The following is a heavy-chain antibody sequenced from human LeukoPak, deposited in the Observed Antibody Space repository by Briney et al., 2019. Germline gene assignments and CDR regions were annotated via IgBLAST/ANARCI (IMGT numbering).Heavy chain of an antibody. D-gene: IGHD2-21*02. CDR1: GFTFSNND. V-gene: IGHV3-30*02. J-gene: IGHJ4*01. CDR3: AKEIRVVTAILYFDH. CDR2: IRYDGCHK. Sequence: HTGGSLRLSCAASGFTFSNNDMHWVRQAPGKGVEWVAFIRYDGCHKHYIESVKGRFTVSRDNSKNTVYLEMNSLRVDDTAVYFCAKEIRVVTAILYFDHWGQGSLVTVSS.